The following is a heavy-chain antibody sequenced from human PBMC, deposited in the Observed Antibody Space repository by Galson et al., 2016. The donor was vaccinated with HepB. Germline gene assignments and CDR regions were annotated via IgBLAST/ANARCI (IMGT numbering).Heavy chain of an antibody. D-gene: IGHD4-17*01. CDR2: IHPADSDT. CDR1: GYTFTNYW. CDR3: ARFLDHGDHL. V-gene: IGHV5-51*01. Sequence: QSGAEVKKPGESLKISCKGFGYTFTNYWIGWVRQMPGKGLEWIGVIHPADSDTRYSPSFQGQVTISADKSITTAYLRWSSLKASDTAMYYCARFLDHGDHLWGQGTLVAVSS. J-gene: IGHJ4*02.